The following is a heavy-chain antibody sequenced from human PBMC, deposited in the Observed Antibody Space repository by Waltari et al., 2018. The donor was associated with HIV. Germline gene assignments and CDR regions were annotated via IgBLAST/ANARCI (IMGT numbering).Heavy chain of an antibody. J-gene: IGHJ4*02. D-gene: IGHD2-2*01. CDR1: GFTFSSYG. V-gene: IGHV3-30*18. CDR2: ISEDGSNK. CDR3: AKGGGCSSTSCYCDY. Sequence: CAASGFTFSSYGMHWVRQAPGKGLEWVAVISEDGSNKYYADSVKGRFTSSRDNSKNMLYLQMNSLRAEDTAVYYCAKGGGCSSTSCYCDYWGQGTLVTVSS.